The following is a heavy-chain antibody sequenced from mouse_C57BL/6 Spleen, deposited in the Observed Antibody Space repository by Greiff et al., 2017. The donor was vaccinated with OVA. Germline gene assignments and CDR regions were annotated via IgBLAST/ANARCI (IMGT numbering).Heavy chain of an antibody. CDR1: GFTFSSYG. D-gene: IGHD1-1*01. J-gene: IGHJ4*01. Sequence: EVQRVESGGDLVKPGGSLKLSCAASGFTFSSYGMSWVRQTPDKRLEWVATISSGGSYPYYPDSVKGRFTISRDNAKNTLYLQMSSLKSEDTAMYYCARPDYYGSSYYAMDYWGQGTSVTVSS. CDR2: ISSGGSYP. CDR3: ARPDYYGSSYYAMDY. V-gene: IGHV5-6*01.